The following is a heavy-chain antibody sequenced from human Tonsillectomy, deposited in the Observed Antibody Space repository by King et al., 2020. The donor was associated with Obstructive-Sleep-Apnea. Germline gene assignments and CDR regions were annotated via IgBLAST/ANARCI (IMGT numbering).Heavy chain of an antibody. CDR1: GFTFSSYA. V-gene: IGHV3-30*04. D-gene: IGHD6-19*01. CDR3: ARDLPRDSSGLYGMDY. Sequence: VQLVESGGGVVQPGRSLRLSCAASGFTFSSYAMHWVRQAPGKGLEWVAVISYDGSNKYYADSVKGRFTISRDNSKNTLYLQMNSLRAEDTAVYYCARDLPRDSSGLYGMDYWGQGPLATSSP. CDR2: ISYDGSNK. J-gene: IGHJ4*02.